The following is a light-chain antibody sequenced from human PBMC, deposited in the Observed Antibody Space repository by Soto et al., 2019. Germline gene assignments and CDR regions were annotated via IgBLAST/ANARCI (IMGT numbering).Light chain of an antibody. J-gene: IGKJ2*01. CDR2: GAS. CDR3: QQYGSSPYN. CDR1: QSVRNSY. Sequence: ENVLTQSPGTLSLSPGERATLSCRASQSVRNSYLVWFQQKPGQAPRLLIYGASIRATGIPDRFSGSESGTDFTLTISRLEPEDCAVYYCQQYGSSPYNFGQGTKLEIK. V-gene: IGKV3-20*01.